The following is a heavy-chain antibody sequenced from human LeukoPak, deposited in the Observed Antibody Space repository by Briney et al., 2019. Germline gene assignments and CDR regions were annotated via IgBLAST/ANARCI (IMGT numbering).Heavy chain of an antibody. CDR3: TGNYYGSGSYADFDY. J-gene: IGHJ4*02. V-gene: IGHV3-48*03. CDR1: GFTFSSYE. CDR2: ISSSGSTI. Sequence: PGGSLRLSCAASGFTFSSYEMNWVRQAPGKGLEWLSYISSSGSTIYYADSVKGRFTISRDNAKNSLYLQMDSLKTEDTAVYYCTGNYYGSGSYADFDYWGQGTLVTVSS. D-gene: IGHD3-10*01.